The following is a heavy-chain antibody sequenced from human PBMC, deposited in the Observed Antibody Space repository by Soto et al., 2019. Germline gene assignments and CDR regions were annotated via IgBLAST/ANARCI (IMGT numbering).Heavy chain of an antibody. CDR1: GGTFSSYA. V-gene: IGHV1-69*01. CDR2: IIPIFGTA. CDR3: ARETYYYDSSGYYPTPRFDY. J-gene: IGHJ4*02. Sequence: QVQLVQSGAEVKKPGSSVEVSCKASGGTFSSYAISWVRQAPGQGLEWMGGIIPIFGTANYAQKFQGRVTITADESTSTAYMELSSLRSEDTAVYYCARETYYYDSSGYYPTPRFDYWGQGTLVTVSS. D-gene: IGHD3-22*01.